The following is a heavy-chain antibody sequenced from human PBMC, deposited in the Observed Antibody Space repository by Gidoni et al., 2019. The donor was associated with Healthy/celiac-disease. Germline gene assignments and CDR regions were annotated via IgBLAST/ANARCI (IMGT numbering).Heavy chain of an antibody. CDR2: IYYSGST. V-gene: IGHV4-59*08. CDR3: ARHVAMIYAFDI. Sequence: QVQLQESGPGLVKPSETLSPTFTVSGGSISSYYWSWIRQPPGKGLEWIGYIYYSGSTNYNPSLKSRVTISVDTSKNQFSLKLSSVTAADTAVYYCARHVAMIYAFDIWGQGTMVTVSS. D-gene: IGHD5-12*01. J-gene: IGHJ3*02. CDR1: GGSISSYY.